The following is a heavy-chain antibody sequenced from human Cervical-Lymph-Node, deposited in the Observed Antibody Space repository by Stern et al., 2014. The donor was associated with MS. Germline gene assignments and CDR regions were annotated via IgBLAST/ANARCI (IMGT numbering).Heavy chain of an antibody. J-gene: IGHJ6*02. Sequence: VHLVDSGGGVVQPGTSLRLSCTGSRFTFRSYGIHWVRQAPGKGLEWVSVTSYDGGNRHYADSVKGRFTISRDNSKNTVYLHLNSLRPEDTGVYHCAKDRRGGYNYLYGMDVWGQGTTVTVS. CDR1: RFTFRSYG. V-gene: IGHV3-30*18. CDR2: TSYDGGNR. D-gene: IGHD5-18*01. CDR3: AKDRRGGYNYLYGMDV.